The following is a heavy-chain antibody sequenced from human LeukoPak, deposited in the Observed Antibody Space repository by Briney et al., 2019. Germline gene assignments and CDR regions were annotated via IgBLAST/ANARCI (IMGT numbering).Heavy chain of an antibody. CDR1: GDSFDNSYC. J-gene: IGHJ5*02. CDR2: IYSSVYT. Sequence: SETLSLSCSVSGDSFDNSYCWTWVRQPPGKRPEWVGTIYSSVYTYYNPSLRSRATISGDTSRNLFSLKLISVTAADTAVYYCARGSDDYKLGNHWGHGTLVTVSP. D-gene: IGHD5-24*01. V-gene: IGHV4-39*01. CDR3: ARGSDDYKLGNH.